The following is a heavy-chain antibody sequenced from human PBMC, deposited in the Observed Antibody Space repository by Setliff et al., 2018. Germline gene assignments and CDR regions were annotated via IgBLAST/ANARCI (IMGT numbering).Heavy chain of an antibody. CDR3: AKDQRESTGWFKLFDY. D-gene: IGHD6-19*01. J-gene: IGHJ4*02. Sequence: GESLKLSCEASGFTFSNYAMGWVRQAPGKGLEWVSVIYSGGSRTYSADSVKGRFTIFRDNSRNTLHLQMNSLRAEDTAVYYCAKDQRESTGWFKLFDYWGQGVLVTVSS. V-gene: IGHV3-23*03. CDR2: IYSGGSRT. CDR1: GFTFSNYA.